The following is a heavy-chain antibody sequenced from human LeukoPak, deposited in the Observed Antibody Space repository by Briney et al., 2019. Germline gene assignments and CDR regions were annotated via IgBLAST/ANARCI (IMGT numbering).Heavy chain of an antibody. D-gene: IGHD1-7*01. V-gene: IGHV1-8*01. J-gene: IGHJ4*02. CDR3: ARGPWELVEEDY. CDR2: MNPNSGNT. CDR1: GYTFTSYD. Sequence: ASVKVSCKASGYTFTSYDINWARQATGQGLEWMGWMNPNSGNTGYAQKFQGRVTMTRNTSISTAYMELSSLRSEDTAVYYCARGPWELVEEDYWGQGTLVTVSS.